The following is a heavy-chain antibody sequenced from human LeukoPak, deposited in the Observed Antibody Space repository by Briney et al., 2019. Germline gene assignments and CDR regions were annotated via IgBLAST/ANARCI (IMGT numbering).Heavy chain of an antibody. CDR1: GDSVSGHY. CDR2: VSYSGGT. D-gene: IGHD5-12*01. CDR3: ARAPMAITTSAFPDAFDF. J-gene: IGHJ3*01. V-gene: IGHV4-59*02. Sequence: SETLSLTCTVSGDSVSGHYWSWIRQTPGKGLGWIGYVSYSGGTNYNPSLKRRVSISLDTSKNQFSLKLSSPAAADPAVYYCARAPMAITTSAFPDAFDFWGQGKMVTVSS.